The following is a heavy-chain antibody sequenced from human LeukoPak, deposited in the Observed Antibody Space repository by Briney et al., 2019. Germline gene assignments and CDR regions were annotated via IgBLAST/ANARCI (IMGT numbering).Heavy chain of an antibody. D-gene: IGHD3-10*01. Sequence: GGSLRLSCAASGFTFSSYEMNWVRQAPGKGLEWVSYISSSGSTIYYADSVKGRFTTSRDNAKNSLYLQMNSLRAEDMALYYCAKGHYGSISNAFDIWGQGTMVTVSS. CDR1: GFTFSSYE. CDR3: AKGHYGSISNAFDI. J-gene: IGHJ3*02. CDR2: ISSSGSTI. V-gene: IGHV3-48*03.